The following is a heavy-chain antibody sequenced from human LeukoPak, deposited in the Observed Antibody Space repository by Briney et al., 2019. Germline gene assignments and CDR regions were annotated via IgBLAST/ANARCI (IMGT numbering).Heavy chain of an antibody. CDR2: ISAYSGNT. Sequence: GATVKVSCKASVYTFTSYGISWLGQAPGQGLEWMGWISAYSGNTNYAQKLQGRVTMTTATSTRTAYMELRSLRSDDTAVYSCARDLRPGIAVAHDAFDIWGQGTMVTVSS. D-gene: IGHD6-19*01. CDR3: ARDLRPGIAVAHDAFDI. J-gene: IGHJ3*02. CDR1: VYTFTSYG. V-gene: IGHV1-18*01.